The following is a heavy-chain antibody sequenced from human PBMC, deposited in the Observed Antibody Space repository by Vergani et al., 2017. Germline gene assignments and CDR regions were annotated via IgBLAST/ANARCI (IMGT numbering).Heavy chain of an antibody. CDR1: VGSISSGSYS. Sequence: QVQLQESGPGLVKPSQTLSLTCTVSVGSISSGSYSWSWIRQPAGQGLEWIGRIDTSGSTNYNPSLKSRVTISVDTSKNQFSLKLSSVTAADTAVYYCARDGGGGDYDILTGYYNRYYFDYWGQGTLVTVSS. J-gene: IGHJ4*02. CDR2: IDTSGST. V-gene: IGHV4-61*02. D-gene: IGHD3-9*01. CDR3: ARDGGGGDYDILTGYYNRYYFDY.